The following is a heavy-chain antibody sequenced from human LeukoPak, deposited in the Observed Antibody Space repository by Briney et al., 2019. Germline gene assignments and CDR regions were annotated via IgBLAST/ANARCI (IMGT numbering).Heavy chain of an antibody. CDR3: ARGDGYNYYFDY. CDR1: GYTFTSYD. V-gene: IGHV1-46*01. J-gene: IGHJ4*02. D-gene: IGHD5-24*01. Sequence: ASVKVSCKASGYTFTSYDINWVRQAPGQGLEWMGIINPSGGSTSYAQKFQGRVTMTRDTSTSTVYMELSSLRSEDTAVYYCARGDGYNYYFDYWGQGTLVTVSS. CDR2: INPSGGST.